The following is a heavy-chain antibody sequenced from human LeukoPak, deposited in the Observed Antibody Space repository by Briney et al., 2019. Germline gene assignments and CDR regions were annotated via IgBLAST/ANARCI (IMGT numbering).Heavy chain of an antibody. CDR2: IYPGDSDT. Sequence: GESLKISCKGSGYTFSSYWIGWVRQMPGKGLEWMGIIYPGDSDTRYSPSLQGQVTISVDTSIGTAYLQWSSLKASDTAIYYCARQNDFRLDYWGQGTMVTVSS. J-gene: IGHJ4*02. CDR1: GYTFSSYW. CDR3: ARQNDFRLDY. V-gene: IGHV5-51*01. D-gene: IGHD3-3*01.